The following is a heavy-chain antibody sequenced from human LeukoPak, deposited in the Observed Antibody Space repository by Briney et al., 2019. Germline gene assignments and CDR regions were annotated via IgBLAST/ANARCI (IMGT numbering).Heavy chain of an antibody. V-gene: IGHV3-21*01. CDR3: ARVDSSGSDV. D-gene: IGHD3-22*01. CDR1: GFTLSGHS. J-gene: IGHJ6*04. Sequence: GGSLRLSCVVSGFTLSGHSINWVRQAPGKGLEWVSSISSSSSYIYYADSVKGRFTISRDNAKNSLYPQMNSLRAEDTAVYYCARVDSSGSDVWGKGTTVTVSS. CDR2: ISSSSSYI.